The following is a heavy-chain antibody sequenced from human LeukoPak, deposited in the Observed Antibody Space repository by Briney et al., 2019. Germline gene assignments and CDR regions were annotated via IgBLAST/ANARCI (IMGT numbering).Heavy chain of an antibody. CDR2: ISSSSYI. V-gene: IGHV3-21*01. D-gene: IGHD3-10*01. CDR1: GFTFSSYS. CDR3: ARGGGSGYYYYGMDV. J-gene: IGHJ6*02. Sequence: GGSLRLSCAASGFTFSSYSMNWVRQAPGKGLEWVSSISSSSYIYYADSVKGRFTISRDNAKNSLYLQMNSLRAEDTAVYYCARGGGSGYYYYGMDVWGQGTTVTVSS.